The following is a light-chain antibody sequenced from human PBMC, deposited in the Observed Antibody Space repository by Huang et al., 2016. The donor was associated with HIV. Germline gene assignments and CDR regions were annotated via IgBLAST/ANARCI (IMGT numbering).Light chain of an antibody. Sequence: DIQMTQSPSTLSASVGDRVTITCRASQSISYWLAWYQQKPGKAPNLLIYKSSTLQSGVPSMFSCSGSGTEFTLTISSLQPDDFATYYCQQYNSYSWTFGQGTKVEIK. J-gene: IGKJ1*01. CDR2: KSS. V-gene: IGKV1-5*03. CDR1: QSISYW. CDR3: QQYNSYSWT.